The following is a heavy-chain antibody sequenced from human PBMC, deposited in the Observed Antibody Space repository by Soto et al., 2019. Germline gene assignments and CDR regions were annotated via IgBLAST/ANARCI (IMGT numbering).Heavy chain of an antibody. V-gene: IGHV4-34*01. CDR1: GGSFSCYY. Sequence: SETLSLTCAVYGGSFSCYYWSWIRQPPGKGLEWIGEINHSGSTNYNPSLKSRVTISVDTSKNQFSLKLSSVTAADTAVYYCARIPSTRIVAGTARDYWGQGTLVTVSS. CDR3: ARIPSTRIVAGTARDY. J-gene: IGHJ4*02. D-gene: IGHD6-19*01. CDR2: INHSGST.